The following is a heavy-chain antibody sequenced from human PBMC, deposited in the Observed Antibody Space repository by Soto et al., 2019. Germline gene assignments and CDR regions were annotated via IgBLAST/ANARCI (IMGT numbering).Heavy chain of an antibody. CDR2: ISGGGDTT. CDR1: GFTFNNYA. V-gene: IGHV3-23*01. Sequence: EVQLLESGGGLVQPGWSLRLSCAASGFTFNNYAMTWVRQAPGKGLEWVSAISGGGDTTSYADSVKGRFTVSRDVSKNTLQLRMSSLRAEDTTLYYCAKGRGGSGSLPPRVDFWGQGTLVTVSS. D-gene: IGHD3-10*01. J-gene: IGHJ4*02. CDR3: AKGRGGSGSLPPRVDF.